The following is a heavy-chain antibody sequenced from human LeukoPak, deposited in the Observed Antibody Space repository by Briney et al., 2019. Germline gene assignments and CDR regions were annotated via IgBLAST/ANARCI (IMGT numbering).Heavy chain of an antibody. Sequence: GESLKISCKGSEYSFTSYWTGWVRQMPGKGLEWMRIIYPGDSDTRYSPSFQGQVTISADKSINTAYLQWSSLKASDTAMYYWARRAVVNYYFDYWGQGTLVTVSS. CDR1: EYSFTSYW. J-gene: IGHJ4*02. V-gene: IGHV5-51*01. CDR2: IYPGDSDT. CDR3: ARRAVVNYYFDY. D-gene: IGHD6-19*01.